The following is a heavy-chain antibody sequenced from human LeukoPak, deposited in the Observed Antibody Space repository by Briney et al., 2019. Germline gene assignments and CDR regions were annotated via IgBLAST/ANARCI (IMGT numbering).Heavy chain of an antibody. CDR3: ARVAAVPAAMGGTYFDY. CDR2: ISSSSSTI. D-gene: IGHD2-2*01. J-gene: IGHJ4*02. CDR1: GFTFSSYS. Sequence: PGGSLRLSCAASGFTFSSYSMNWVRQAPGKGLEWVSYISSSSSTIYYADSVKGRFTISRDNAKNSLYLQMNSLRDEDTAVYYCARVAAVPAAMGGTYFDYWGQGTLATVSS. V-gene: IGHV3-48*02.